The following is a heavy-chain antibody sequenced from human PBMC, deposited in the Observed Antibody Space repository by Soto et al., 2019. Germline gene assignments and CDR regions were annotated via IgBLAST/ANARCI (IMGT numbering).Heavy chain of an antibody. V-gene: IGHV1-69*13. CDR1: GGTFSSYA. Sequence: GASVKVSCKASGGTFSSYAISWVRQAPGQGLDWLGGFFLIFVTANYAQNFQGRVTFTADDSTSTAYMELSSLGFEDTAVYYCARRGYPTATPFDYWGQGTLVTVSS. J-gene: IGHJ4*02. CDR3: ARRGYPTATPFDY. CDR2: FFLIFVTA. D-gene: IGHD5-18*01.